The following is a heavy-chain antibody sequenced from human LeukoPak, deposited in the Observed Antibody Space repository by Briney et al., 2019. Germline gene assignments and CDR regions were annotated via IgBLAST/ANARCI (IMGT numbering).Heavy chain of an antibody. D-gene: IGHD6-6*01. CDR1: GGSIRSSSYY. V-gene: IGHV4-39*01. Sequence: SETPPLICTVSGGSIRSSSYYWGWIRQPPGKGLELIGSIHYSGSTYYNPSLKSRVTISVDTSKNQSSLKRSSVTAAHTAVYYCARQGNEYSSSWLDYWGQGTLATVSS. CDR2: IHYSGST. CDR3: ARQGNEYSSSWLDY. J-gene: IGHJ4*02.